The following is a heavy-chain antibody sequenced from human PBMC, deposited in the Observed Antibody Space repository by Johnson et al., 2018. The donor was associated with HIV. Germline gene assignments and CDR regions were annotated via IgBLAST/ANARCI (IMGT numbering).Heavy chain of an antibody. Sequence: VQLLESGGGVVQPGGSLRLSCAASGFTFSSYGMHWVRQAPGRGLEWVSVIYSAGSTYYADSLKGRFTISRDNSKNTLYLQMNSLRAEDTAVYYCAGVDRGAFDLWGHGTLVTVSS. J-gene: IGHJ3*01. V-gene: IGHV3-NL1*01. CDR2: IYSAGST. CDR1: GFTFSSYG. D-gene: IGHD3-10*01. CDR3: AGVDRGAFDL.